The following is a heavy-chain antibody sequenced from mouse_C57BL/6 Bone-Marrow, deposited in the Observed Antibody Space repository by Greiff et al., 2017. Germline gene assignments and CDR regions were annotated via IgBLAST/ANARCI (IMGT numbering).Heavy chain of an antibody. J-gene: IGHJ3*01. CDR1: GYTFTSYW. Sequence: SGTVLARPGASVKMSCKTSGYTFTSYWMHWVKQRPGQGLERIGALYPGNSDTSYNQKFKGKAKLTAVTSASTAYMELSSLTNEYSAVYYCTRYPDYYGSSNGGCAYWGQGTLVTVSA. V-gene: IGHV1-5*01. D-gene: IGHD1-1*01. CDR2: LYPGNSDT. CDR3: TRYPDYYGSSNGGCAY.